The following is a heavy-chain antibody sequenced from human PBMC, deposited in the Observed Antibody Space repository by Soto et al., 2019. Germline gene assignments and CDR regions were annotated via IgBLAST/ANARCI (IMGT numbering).Heavy chain of an antibody. CDR1: GDSVSSDSAA. CDR3: ARIITGTNYYYYGMDV. Sequence: SQTLSITCAISGDSVSSDSAAWNWIRQSPSRGLEWLGRTYYRSKWYNDYAVSVKSRITINPDTSKNQFSLQLNSVTPEDTAVYYCARIITGTNYYYYGMDVWGQGTTVTVSS. D-gene: IGHD1-7*01. J-gene: IGHJ6*02. V-gene: IGHV6-1*01. CDR2: TYYRSKWYN.